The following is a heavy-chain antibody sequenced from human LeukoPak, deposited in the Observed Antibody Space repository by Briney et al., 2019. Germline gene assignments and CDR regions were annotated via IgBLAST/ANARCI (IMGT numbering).Heavy chain of an antibody. J-gene: IGHJ6*03. CDR2: IYYSGST. CDR1: GGSISSSSYY. V-gene: IGHV4-39*07. CDR3: ARAAAVAWDYYYYYYMDV. D-gene: IGHD4-23*01. Sequence: SETLSLTCTVSGGSISSSSYYWGWIRQPPGKGLEWIGSIYYSGSTYYNPSLKSRVTLSVDTSKNQFSLKLSSVTAADTAVYYCARAAAVAWDYYYYYYMDVWGKGTTVTVSS.